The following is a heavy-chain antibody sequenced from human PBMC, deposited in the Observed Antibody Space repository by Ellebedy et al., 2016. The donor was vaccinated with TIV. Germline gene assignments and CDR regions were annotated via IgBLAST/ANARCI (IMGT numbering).Heavy chain of an antibody. Sequence: GGSLRLXCAASGFTFSSYAMSWVRQAPGKGLEWVSAISGSGGSTYYADSVKGRFTISRDNSKNTLYLQMNSLRAEDTAVYYCAKGQEQWLTSYYFDYWGQGTLVTVSS. CDR3: AKGQEQWLTSYYFDY. CDR2: ISGSGGST. J-gene: IGHJ4*02. D-gene: IGHD6-19*01. CDR1: GFTFSSYA. V-gene: IGHV3-23*01.